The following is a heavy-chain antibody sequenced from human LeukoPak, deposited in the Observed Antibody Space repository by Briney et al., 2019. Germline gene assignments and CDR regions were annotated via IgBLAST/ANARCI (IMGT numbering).Heavy chain of an antibody. CDR2: ISYSGNT. Sequence: PSETLSLTCTVSGGSISSFYWSWIRRPPGKGLEWIGYISYSGNTNYNPSLESRVTISLDIFKNQFSLKLTSVTAADTAVYYCARAGYHYDSSGYSPFDYWGQGTLVTVSS. V-gene: IGHV4-59*01. D-gene: IGHD3-22*01. J-gene: IGHJ4*02. CDR3: ARAGYHYDSSGYSPFDY. CDR1: GGSISSFY.